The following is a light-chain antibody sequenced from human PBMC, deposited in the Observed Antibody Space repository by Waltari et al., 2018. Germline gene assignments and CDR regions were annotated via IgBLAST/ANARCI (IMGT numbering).Light chain of an antibody. J-gene: IGKJ5*01. Sequence: EIVLTQSPATMSLSPGERATLSCRASQSVVSYLAWYQQKPCQAPRLLIYDAFNRATGTPARFSGSGSGTDFTLTISSLEPEDFAVYYCQQRYSWPPITFGQGTRLEIK. CDR2: DAF. CDR1: QSVVSY. V-gene: IGKV3-11*01. CDR3: QQRYSWPPIT.